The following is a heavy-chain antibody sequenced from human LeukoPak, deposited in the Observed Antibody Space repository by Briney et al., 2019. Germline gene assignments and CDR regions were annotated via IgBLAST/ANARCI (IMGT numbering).Heavy chain of an antibody. D-gene: IGHD1-26*01. CDR1: GGTFISYA. CDR2: IIPIFGTA. CDR3: ARVSGSGGYFDY. J-gene: IGHJ4*02. V-gene: IGHV1-69*13. Sequence: ASVKVSCKASGGTFISYAISWVRQAPGQGLEWMGGIIPIFGTANYAQKFQGRVTITADESTSTAYMELSSLRSEDTAVYYCARVSGSGGYFDYWGQGTLVTVSS.